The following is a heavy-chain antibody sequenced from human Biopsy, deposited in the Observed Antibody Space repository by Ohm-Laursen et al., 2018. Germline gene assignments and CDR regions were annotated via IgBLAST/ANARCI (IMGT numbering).Heavy chain of an antibody. CDR2: IDWDDDK. J-gene: IGHJ4*01. CDR1: GLSLSSTGMR. CDR3: ARTRAHNFGALEF. D-gene: IGHD1-1*01. Sequence: PTQTLTHTCSFSGLSLSSTGMRIRWVRQPPGKALECLGRIDWDDDKFYSPSLETRLSLSKDTTTNQVVLTLTDVDPEYTATYYCARTRAHNFGALEFWGQGMLVTVSS. V-gene: IGHV2-70*04.